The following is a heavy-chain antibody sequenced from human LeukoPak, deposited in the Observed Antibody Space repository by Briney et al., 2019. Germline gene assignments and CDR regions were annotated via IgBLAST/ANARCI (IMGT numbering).Heavy chain of an antibody. D-gene: IGHD3-9*01. CDR2: ISETGDTT. V-gene: IGHV3-11*04. J-gene: IGHJ3*02. CDR1: GFSFSNYY. Sequence: PGGSLRLSCAASGFSFSNYYMSWFRQAPGKGLEWVSYISETGDTTYYADSVKGRFTISRDNAKNSLYLQMNSLRAEDTAVYYCASLYYDILTGYSSGAFDIWGQGTMVTVSS. CDR3: ASLYYDILTGYSSGAFDI.